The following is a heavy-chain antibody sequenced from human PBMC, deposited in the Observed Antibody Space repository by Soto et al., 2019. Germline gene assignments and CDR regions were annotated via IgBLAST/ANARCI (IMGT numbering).Heavy chain of an antibody. Sequence: SETLSLTCAVYGGSFSGYYWSWIRQPPGKGLEWIGEINHSGSTNYNPSLKSRVTISVDTSKNQFSLKLSSVTAADTAVYYCARARGSSGRYYYYYYMDVWGKGTTVTVSS. V-gene: IGHV4-34*01. CDR3: ARARGSSGRYYYYYYMDV. D-gene: IGHD3-10*01. CDR2: INHSGST. J-gene: IGHJ6*03. CDR1: GGSFSGYY.